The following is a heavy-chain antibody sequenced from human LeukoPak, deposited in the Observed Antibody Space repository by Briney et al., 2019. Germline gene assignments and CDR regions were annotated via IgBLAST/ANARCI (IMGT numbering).Heavy chain of an antibody. CDR2: ISGSGGST. J-gene: IGHJ6*03. V-gene: IGHV3-23*01. Sequence: GGSLRLSCAASGFTFSSYAMSWVRQAPGKGLEWVSAISGSGGSTYYADSVKGRFTISRDNAKNSLYLQMNSLSAEDTALYYCARNMLGYNYHYMDVWGKGTTVTVS. CDR3: ARNMLGYNYHYMDV. CDR1: GFTFSSYA. D-gene: IGHD2-8*01.